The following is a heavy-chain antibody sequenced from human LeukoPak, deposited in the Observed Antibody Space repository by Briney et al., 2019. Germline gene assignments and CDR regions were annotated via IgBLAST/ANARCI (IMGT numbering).Heavy chain of an antibody. J-gene: IGHJ4*02. Sequence: GGSLRLSCAASGFTFSSYGMHWVRQAPGKGLEWVAVIWYDGSNKYYADSVKGRFTISRDNSKNTLYLQMNSLRAEDTAVYYCATGNDSSPQEPFDYWGQGTLVTVSS. CDR2: IWYDGSNK. CDR3: ATGNDSSPQEPFDY. D-gene: IGHD3-22*01. CDR1: GFTFSSYG. V-gene: IGHV3-33*01.